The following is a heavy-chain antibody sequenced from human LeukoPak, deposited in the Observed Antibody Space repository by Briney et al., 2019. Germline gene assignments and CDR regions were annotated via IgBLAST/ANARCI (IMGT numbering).Heavy chain of an antibody. J-gene: IGHJ4*02. D-gene: IGHD2/OR15-2a*01. V-gene: IGHV3-7*03. CDR2: IKQDESEK. Sequence: GGSLRLSCVASGFTFRNYWMSWVRQAPGKGLEWVANIKQDESEKYYVDSVKGRFTISRDNAKSSLYLQMTSLRAEDTAVYYCARDSLSPPQGDSWGQGTLVTVSS. CDR3: ARDSLSPPQGDS. CDR1: GFTFRNYW.